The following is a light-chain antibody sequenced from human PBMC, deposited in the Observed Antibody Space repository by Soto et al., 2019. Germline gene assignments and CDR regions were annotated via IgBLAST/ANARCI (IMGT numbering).Light chain of an antibody. CDR1: QGISSA. V-gene: IGKV1-13*02. CDR3: QQYGSSLGVT. CDR2: DAS. Sequence: AIQLTQSPSSLSASVGDRVTITCRASQGISSALAWYQQKPGKAPKLLIYDASSLESGVPSRFSGSGSGTDFTLTISRLEPEDFAVYYCQQYGSSLGVTFGGGTKVDIK. J-gene: IGKJ4*01.